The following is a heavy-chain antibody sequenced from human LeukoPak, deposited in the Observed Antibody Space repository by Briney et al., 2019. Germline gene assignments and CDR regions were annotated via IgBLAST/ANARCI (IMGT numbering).Heavy chain of an antibody. D-gene: IGHD5-24*01. CDR3: ARDRDGYTHFDY. Sequence: SETLSLTCTVSGGSISSYYWSWIRQPPGKGLEWIGNIYYSGSTNYNPSLKSRVTISVDTSKNQFSLKLSSVTAADTAVYYCARDRDGYTHFDYWGQGTLVTVSS. V-gene: IGHV4-59*01. CDR2: IYYSGST. CDR1: GGSISSYY. J-gene: IGHJ4*02.